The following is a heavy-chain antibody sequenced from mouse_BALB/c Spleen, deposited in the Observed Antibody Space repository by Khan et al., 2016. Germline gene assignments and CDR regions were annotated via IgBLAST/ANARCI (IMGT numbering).Heavy chain of an antibody. CDR1: GYTFTSYW. D-gene: IGHD2-10*01. CDR3: ARWAYYGNYCCSY. Sequence: QVQLQQSGAELAKPGASVKMSCKASGYTFTSYWMHWVKQRPGQGLEWIGYINPSTGYTAYNQKFQDKDTLTADKSSSTAYMQLSRLQSANSAVYYCARWAYYGNYCCSYWGQGTLVTVSA. CDR2: INPSTGYT. V-gene: IGHV1-7*01. J-gene: IGHJ3*01.